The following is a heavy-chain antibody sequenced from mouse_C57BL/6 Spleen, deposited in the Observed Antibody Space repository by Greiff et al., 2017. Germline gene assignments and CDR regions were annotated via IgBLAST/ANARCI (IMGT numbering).Heavy chain of an antibody. CDR2: ISDGGSYT. J-gene: IGHJ1*03. CDR1: GFTFSSSA. Sequence: VMLVESGGGLVTPGGSLTLSCAASGFTFSSSAMSWVRQTPDKRLEWVATISDGGSYTYYPDKVQGRFTISRDNAKNNLYLQMSHLKSEDTAMYYCARIYDGYYDWYFDVWGTGTTVTVSS. V-gene: IGHV5-4*03. CDR3: ARIYDGYYDWYFDV. D-gene: IGHD2-3*01.